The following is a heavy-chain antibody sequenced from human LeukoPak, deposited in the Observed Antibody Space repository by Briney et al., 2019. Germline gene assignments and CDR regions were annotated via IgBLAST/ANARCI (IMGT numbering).Heavy chain of an antibody. V-gene: IGHV3-64*01. Sequence: GGSLRLSCAPSGFTFSSYAMHGVRQAPGKGLEYVSAISSNGGSTYYANSVKGRFPISRDNSKNTLYLQMGSLRAEDMAVYYCAREGIAAAGSFDYWGQGTLVTVSS. J-gene: IGHJ4*02. CDR2: ISSNGGST. CDR3: AREGIAAAGSFDY. CDR1: GFTFSSYA. D-gene: IGHD6-13*01.